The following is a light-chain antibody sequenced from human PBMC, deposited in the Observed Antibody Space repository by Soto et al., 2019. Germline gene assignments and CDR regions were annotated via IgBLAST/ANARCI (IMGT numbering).Light chain of an antibody. CDR2: GAS. V-gene: IGKV3-15*01. CDR1: ESVRSN. CDR3: QQYYDWPKIT. J-gene: IGKJ5*01. Sequence: EIVMTQSPATLSVPPGDRATLSCRASESVRSNLAWYQQKPGQAPRLLIHGASIRAADIPDRFSGSGSGTEFTLTISTLQSEHFPVYYCQQYYDWPKITVGQGTRL.